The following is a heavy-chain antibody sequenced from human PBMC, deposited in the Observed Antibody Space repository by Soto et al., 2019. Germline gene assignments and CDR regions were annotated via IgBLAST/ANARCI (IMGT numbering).Heavy chain of an antibody. CDR1: GGTFSSYT. J-gene: IGHJ4*01. D-gene: IGHD6-13*01. V-gene: IGHV1-69*02. CDR3: ARYRAAGPDY. CDR2: IIPILGIE. Sequence: QVQLVQSGAEVKKPGSSVKVSCKASGGTFSSYTISWVRQAPGQGLEWMGRIIPILGIENYAQKFQGRVTITADESTTTSYMELTSLRSEDTAMYYCARYRAAGPDYSGHGTLVTVSS.